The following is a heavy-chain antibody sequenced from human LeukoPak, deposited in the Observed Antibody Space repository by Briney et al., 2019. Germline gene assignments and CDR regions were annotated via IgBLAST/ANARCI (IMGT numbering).Heavy chain of an antibody. Sequence: ASVTVSCTTSGYTFTTHDINWVRQATGQGLEWLGWMSPNSGDTGYAQKFQGRVTMTSDSSISTAYMELSSLRSEDTAIYYCVRTPPDWGFDYWGQGTLVTVSS. J-gene: IGHJ4*02. CDR2: MSPNSGDT. CDR1: GYTFTTHD. CDR3: VRTPPDWGFDY. D-gene: IGHD7-27*01. V-gene: IGHV1-8*01.